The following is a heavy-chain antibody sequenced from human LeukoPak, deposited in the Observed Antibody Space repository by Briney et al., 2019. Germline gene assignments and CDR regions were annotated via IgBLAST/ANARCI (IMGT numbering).Heavy chain of an antibody. D-gene: IGHD3-3*01. CDR1: EFAFSGFS. CDR3: ARQMIVIFEVVHNVLDL. J-gene: IGHJ3*01. V-gene: IGHV3-73*01. Sequence: PGGSLRLSCAASEFAFSGFSIHWVRQASGKGLEWLGQIGGKPHNYATTYAAPVKGRFTISRDDSKDMAYLQMNSLKIEDTAVYYCARQMIVIFEVVHNVLDLWGQGTMVTVST. CDR2: IGGKPHNYAT.